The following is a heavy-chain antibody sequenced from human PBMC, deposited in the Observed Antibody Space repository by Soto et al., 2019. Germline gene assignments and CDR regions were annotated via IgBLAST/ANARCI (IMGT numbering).Heavy chain of an antibody. CDR3: ARDRSNDILTGYYRHDAFDI. Sequence: GGSLRLSCAASGFTFSSYSMNWVRQAPGKGLEWVSYISSSSSTIYYADSVKGRFTISRVNAKKSLYLQMNSLRAEDTAVYYCARDRSNDILTGYYRHDAFDIWGQGTMVTVSS. CDR1: GFTFSSYS. CDR2: ISSSSSTI. V-gene: IGHV3-48*01. J-gene: IGHJ3*02. D-gene: IGHD3-9*01.